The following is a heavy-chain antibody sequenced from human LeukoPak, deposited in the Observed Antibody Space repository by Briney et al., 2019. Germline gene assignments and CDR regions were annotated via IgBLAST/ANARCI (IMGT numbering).Heavy chain of an antibody. V-gene: IGHV3-66*01. Sequence: PGGSLRLSCGDSGISVSVRSNYMTWVRQPPGKGLEWVSILYSGGNTYYADSVKGRFTISRDNSKNTLYLQMNSLRAEDTAVYYCARWDVATSFDYWGQGTLVTVSS. CDR1: GISVSVRSNY. J-gene: IGHJ4*02. CDR2: LYSGGNT. CDR3: ARWDVATSFDY. D-gene: IGHD1-26*01.